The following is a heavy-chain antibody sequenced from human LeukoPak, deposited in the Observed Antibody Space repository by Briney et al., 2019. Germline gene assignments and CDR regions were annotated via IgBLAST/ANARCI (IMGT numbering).Heavy chain of an antibody. CDR2: IYYSGST. Sequence: SETLSLTCTVSGGPISSYYWSWIRQPPGKGLEGIGYIYYSGSTNYNPSLKSRVTISVDTSKNQFSLKLSSVTAADTAVYYCARAGGWYDPIDYWGQGTLVTVSS. D-gene: IGHD6-19*01. CDR1: GGPISSYY. CDR3: ARAGGWYDPIDY. J-gene: IGHJ4*02. V-gene: IGHV4-59*01.